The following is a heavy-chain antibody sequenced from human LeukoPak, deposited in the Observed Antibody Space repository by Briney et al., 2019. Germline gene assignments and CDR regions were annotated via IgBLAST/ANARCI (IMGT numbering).Heavy chain of an antibody. CDR1: GFTFSSYG. CDR3: ARGVVVIATSGNDY. J-gene: IGHJ4*02. Sequence: GGSLRLSCAASGFTFSSYGMHWVRQAPGEGLVWLSGITPDGSGTRYVDSVKGRFTISRDNAKNTLYLQMNSLRTEDTAVYYCARGVVVIATSGNDYWGQGTLVTVSS. D-gene: IGHD3-16*02. CDR2: ITPDGSGT. V-gene: IGHV3-74*01.